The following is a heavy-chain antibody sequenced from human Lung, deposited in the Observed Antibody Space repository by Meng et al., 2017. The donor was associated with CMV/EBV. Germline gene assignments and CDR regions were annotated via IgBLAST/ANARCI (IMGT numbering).Heavy chain of an antibody. Sequence: GGSXRLSCAVSGFTFSSYAMSWVRQAPGKVLEWVSAISGSGGSTYYADSVKGRFTISRDNSKNTLYLQMNSLRAEDTAVYYCAKGRSLGYYYYGRDVWGQGTXVTVSS. D-gene: IGHD3-16*02. V-gene: IGHV3-23*01. CDR1: GFTFSSYA. CDR3: AKGRSLGYYYYGRDV. CDR2: ISGSGGST. J-gene: IGHJ6*02.